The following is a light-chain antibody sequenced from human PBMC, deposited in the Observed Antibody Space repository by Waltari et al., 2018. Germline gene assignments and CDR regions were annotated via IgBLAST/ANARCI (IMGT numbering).Light chain of an antibody. Sequence: EIVLTQSPGTLSLSPGERATLSCRASQSVSSSYLAWYQQNPGQAPRLLIYGASSRATGIPDRFSGSGSGTDFTLTISRLEPEDFAVDYCQQYGSSPRTFGPGTKVDIK. CDR3: QQYGSSPRT. CDR1: QSVSSSY. V-gene: IGKV3-20*01. CDR2: GAS. J-gene: IGKJ3*01.